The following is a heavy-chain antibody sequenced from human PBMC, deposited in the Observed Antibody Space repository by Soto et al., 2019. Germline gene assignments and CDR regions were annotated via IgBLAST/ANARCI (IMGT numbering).Heavy chain of an antibody. CDR3: ARDRDSGGWYAAFGY. CDR2: INSGGTTI. D-gene: IGHD6-19*01. J-gene: IGHJ4*02. CDR1: GVNFVVI. Sequence: SRRLWTAKAGVNFVVIDANWAGTTPLKGLEWISYINSGGTTIYYADSVKGRFTSSRDNAKNSLYLQMNSLRVEDTAVYYCARDRDSGGWYAAFGYWGQGNLV. V-gene: IGHV3-48*03.